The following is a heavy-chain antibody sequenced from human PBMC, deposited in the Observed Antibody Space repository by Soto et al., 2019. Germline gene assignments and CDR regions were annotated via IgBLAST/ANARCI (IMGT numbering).Heavy chain of an antibody. D-gene: IGHD3-10*01. CDR2: MGGAGAK. J-gene: IGHJ6*02. CDR3: TRAAFGDGMEF. V-gene: IGHV3-13*01. CDR1: GFTYNSYD. Sequence: DVQLVESGGGSVRPGGSLRLSCAAFGFTYNSYDMHRVRQVAGGGLEWVSSMGGAGAKEYAASVRGRFIISRDNAKNSLYLQMDSLRVGDTAVYYCTRAAFGDGMEFWGQGTPVTVSS.